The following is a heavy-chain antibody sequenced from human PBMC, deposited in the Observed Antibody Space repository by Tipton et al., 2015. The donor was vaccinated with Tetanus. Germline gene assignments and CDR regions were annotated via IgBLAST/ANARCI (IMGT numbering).Heavy chain of an antibody. CDR1: GGSISSGDYS. J-gene: IGHJ4*02. D-gene: IGHD3-16*02. V-gene: IGHV4-39*01. CDR3: AGRKGFYRPFDY. Sequence: TLSLTCAVSGGSISSGDYSWGWIRQPPGKGLEWIGGIYHTGGSYYLPSFKSRVTLSVDTSKDQFSPRLSSVTAADTAVYYCAGRKGFYRPFDYWGLGILVTVSS. CDR2: IYHTGGS.